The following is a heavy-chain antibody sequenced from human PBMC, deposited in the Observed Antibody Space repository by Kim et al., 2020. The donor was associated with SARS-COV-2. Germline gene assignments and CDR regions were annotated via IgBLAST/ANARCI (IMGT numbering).Heavy chain of an antibody. CDR2: INDGNGDT. Sequence: ASVKVSCKASGYSITRNAMHWLRQAPGQRLEWMGWINDGNGDTKYSQKFQGRVIITRDTSANTAHMDLSSLRSEDTAVYYCARGFEGSFDYWGQGTLVTVSS. CDR1: GYSITRNA. V-gene: IGHV1-3*01. CDR3: ARGFEGSFDY. J-gene: IGHJ4*02. D-gene: IGHD3-10*01.